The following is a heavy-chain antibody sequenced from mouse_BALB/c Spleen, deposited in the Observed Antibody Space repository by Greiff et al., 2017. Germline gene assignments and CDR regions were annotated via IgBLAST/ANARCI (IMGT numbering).Heavy chain of an antibody. CDR2: INPSNGGT. Sequence: VQGVESGAELVKPGASVKLSCKASGYTFTSYYMYWVKQRPGQGLEWIGEINPSNGGTNFNEKFKSKATLTVDKSSSTAYMQLSSLTSEDSAVYYCTRSGIYYYGSSFDYWGQGTTLTVSS. J-gene: IGHJ2*01. D-gene: IGHD1-1*01. V-gene: IGHV1S81*02. CDR3: TRSGIYYYGSSFDY. CDR1: GYTFTSYY.